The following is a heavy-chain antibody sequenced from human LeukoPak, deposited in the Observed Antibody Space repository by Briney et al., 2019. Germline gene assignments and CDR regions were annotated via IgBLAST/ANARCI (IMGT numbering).Heavy chain of an antibody. CDR2: INWNGGST. CDR3: ASYSGYDHYYYYYYMDV. Sequence: GGSLRLSCAASGFTFDDYGMSWVRQAPGKGLEWVSGINWNGGSTGYADSVKGRFTISRDNAKNSLYLQMNSLRAEDTAVYYCASYSGYDHYYYYYYMDVWGKGTTVTVSS. V-gene: IGHV3-20*04. CDR1: GFTFDDYG. D-gene: IGHD5-12*01. J-gene: IGHJ6*03.